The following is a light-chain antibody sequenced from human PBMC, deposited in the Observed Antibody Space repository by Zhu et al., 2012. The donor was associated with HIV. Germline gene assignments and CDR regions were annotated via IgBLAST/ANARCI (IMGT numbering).Light chain of an antibody. CDR2: RAS. V-gene: IGKV3-15*01. CDR1: ESVRTN. J-gene: IGKJ1*01. Sequence: ETVMTQSPATLSVSPGERGTLSCRASESVRTNLAWYQQKPGQPPRLLIYRASTRATGIPARFSGSGSGTEFTLTISSLQSEDFAVYYCQQFNNWPPTFGQGTGWKSN. CDR3: QQFNNWPPT.